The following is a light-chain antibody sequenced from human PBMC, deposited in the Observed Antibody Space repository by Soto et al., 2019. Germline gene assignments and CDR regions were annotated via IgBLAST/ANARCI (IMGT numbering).Light chain of an antibody. Sequence: DIVLSHSPGTLSLTPGERATLSCRASQSVSNNYLAWYQQKPGQAPRLLIYGASSRATGIPDRFSGSGSGTDFTLTISRLEPEDIAVYYCQQSVRSGTFGQGTKVDNK. CDR2: GAS. CDR1: QSVSNNY. J-gene: IGKJ1*01. V-gene: IGKV3-20*01. CDR3: QQSVRSGT.